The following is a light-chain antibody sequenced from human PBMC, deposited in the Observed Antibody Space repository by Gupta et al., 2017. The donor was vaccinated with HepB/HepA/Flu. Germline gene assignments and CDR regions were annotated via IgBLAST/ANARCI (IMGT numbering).Light chain of an antibody. V-gene: IGKV3-20*01. J-gene: IGKJ3*01. CDR3: QQYGSWPFA. CDR2: DAS. Sequence: LTQSPDTLSLFPGERATLSCRASEAVNSNYVAWYQQKPGQAPRLLIFDASARATGIPDKFIGSVSGTEFTLTITRLEPDDFAVYYCQQYGSWPFAFGPGTKLNIK. CDR1: EAVNSNY.